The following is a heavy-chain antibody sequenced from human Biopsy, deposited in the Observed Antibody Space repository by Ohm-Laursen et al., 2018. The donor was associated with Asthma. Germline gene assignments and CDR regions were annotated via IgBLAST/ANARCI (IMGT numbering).Heavy chain of an antibody. CDR1: RDIFSSYG. CDR3: ARDPSYFDPSVEGWHL. J-gene: IGHJ6*02. D-gene: IGHD3-22*01. V-gene: IGHV1-69*01. CDR2: IIPISLTP. Sequence: SSVKVSCKGSRDIFSSYGFSWVRQAPGQGLEWMGGIIPISLTPSYARRFRGRVTISADEYTRTAYMELSSLRSEDTAVYYCARDPSYFDPSVEGWHLWGQGTTVTVPS.